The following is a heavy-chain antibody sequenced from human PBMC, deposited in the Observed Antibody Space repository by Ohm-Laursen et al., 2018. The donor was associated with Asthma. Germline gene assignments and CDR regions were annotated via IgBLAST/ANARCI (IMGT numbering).Heavy chain of an antibody. CDR2: ISTTGNTI. CDR1: GFTFSNYY. V-gene: IGHV3-11*01. D-gene: IGHD4-17*01. Sequence: SLRLSCSASGFTFSNYYMSWIRQAPGKGLEWVSYISTTGNTIYYADSVKGRFTISRDNAKNSLYLQMSNLRADDTAVYFCARDSPVTTVTTGEYFDFWGQGTPVTVSS. CDR3: ARDSPVTTVTTGEYFDF. J-gene: IGHJ4*02.